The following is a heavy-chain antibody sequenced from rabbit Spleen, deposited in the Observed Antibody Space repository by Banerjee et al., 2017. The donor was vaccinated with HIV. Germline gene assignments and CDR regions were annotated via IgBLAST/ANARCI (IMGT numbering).Heavy chain of an antibody. CDR3: ARNYVNAFDP. J-gene: IGHJ2*01. Sequence: LEESGGGLVKPGGTLTLTCTVSGYSFSSNCICWVRQAPGKGLEWIACIDTNDGDTDYANWSKGRFTISKTSSTTVTLQMTSLTAADTATYFCARNYVNAFDPWGQGTLVTVS. V-gene: IGHV1S45*01. D-gene: IGHD1-1*01. CDR1: GYSFSSNC. CDR2: IDTNDGDT.